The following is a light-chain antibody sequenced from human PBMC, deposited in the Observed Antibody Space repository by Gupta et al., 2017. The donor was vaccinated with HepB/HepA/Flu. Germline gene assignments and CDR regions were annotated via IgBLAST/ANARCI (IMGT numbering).Light chain of an antibody. V-gene: IGKV3-20*01. Sequence: EIVLTQSPGTLSLSPGERATISCRASRSVSSSYLAWYQQKPGHAPRLLIYGASSRATGIPDRFSGSGSGTDFTLTISRLEPEDFAVYYCQQYGSSPPITFGQGTRLEIK. CDR2: GAS. CDR1: RSVSSSY. J-gene: IGKJ5*01. CDR3: QQYGSSPPIT.